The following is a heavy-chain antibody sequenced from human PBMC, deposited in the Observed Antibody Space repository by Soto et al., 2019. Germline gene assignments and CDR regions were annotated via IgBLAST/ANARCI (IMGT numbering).Heavy chain of an antibody. J-gene: IGHJ6*02. D-gene: IGHD3-22*01. Sequence: PSEPMSLTCTVSGGSIRSRSYYWGWIRQPPGKGLEWIGSIYYSGSTYYNPSLKSRVTISVDTSKNQFSLKLSSVTAADTAVYYCARQGYYYVSSGYYYGAYYHGMDVWGQGTTVTVSS. V-gene: IGHV4-39*01. CDR2: IYYSGST. CDR3: ARQGYYYVSSGYYYGAYYHGMDV. CDR1: GGSIRSRSYY.